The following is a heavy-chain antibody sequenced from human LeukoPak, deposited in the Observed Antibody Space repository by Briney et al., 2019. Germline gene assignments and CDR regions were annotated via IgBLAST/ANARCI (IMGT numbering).Heavy chain of an antibody. Sequence: GGSLRLSCAASGFTFSSYAMSWVRQAPGKGLEWVSAISGSGGSTYYADSVKGRFTISGDNSKNTLYLQMNSLRAEDTAVYYCAKDFNYYDSSGYYRWGQGTLVTVSS. V-gene: IGHV3-23*01. J-gene: IGHJ4*02. D-gene: IGHD3-22*01. CDR1: GFTFSSYA. CDR2: ISGSGGST. CDR3: AKDFNYYDSSGYYR.